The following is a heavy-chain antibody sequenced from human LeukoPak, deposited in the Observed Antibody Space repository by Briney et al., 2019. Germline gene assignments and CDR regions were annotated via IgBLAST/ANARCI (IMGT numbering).Heavy chain of an antibody. CDR2: IYSGGST. V-gene: IGHV3-66*01. CDR3: ARTRLRLWFDP. CDR1: GFTVSSNY. D-gene: IGHD4-17*01. J-gene: IGHJ5*02. Sequence: PGGSLRLSCAASGFTVSSNYMSWVRQAPGKGLEWVSVIYSGGSTYYADSVKGRFTISRDNSKSTLYLQMNSLRAEDTAVYYCARTRLRLWFDPWGRGTLVTVSS.